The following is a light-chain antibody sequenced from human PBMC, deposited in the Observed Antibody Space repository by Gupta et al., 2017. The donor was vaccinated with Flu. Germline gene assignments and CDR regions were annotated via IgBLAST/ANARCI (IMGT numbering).Light chain of an antibody. Sequence: TIACSASSSNIGSNTVDWYQKLPGTAPKRLIYTNNQRPSGVPDRFSGSNSGTSASLAISRPQAEDEADDYCAAWDDSRNGLYVFGTGTKVTVL. CDR2: TNN. J-gene: IGLJ1*01. V-gene: IGLV1-44*01. CDR3: AAWDDSRNGLYV. CDR1: SSNIGSNT.